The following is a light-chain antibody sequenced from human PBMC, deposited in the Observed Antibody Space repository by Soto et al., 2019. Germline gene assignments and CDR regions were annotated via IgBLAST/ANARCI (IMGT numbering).Light chain of an antibody. CDR2: WAS. CDR3: QQYESTPPT. CDR1: QSVLYSSNNKNY. V-gene: IGKV4-1*01. Sequence: DIVMTQSPDSLAVSLGERATINCKSSQSVLYSSNNKNYLAWYQQRPGKPPKLLIYWASTRESGVPDRFSGSGSGTDFTLTITSLQAEDLAVYYCQQYESTPPTFGQGTKWEIK. J-gene: IGKJ2*01.